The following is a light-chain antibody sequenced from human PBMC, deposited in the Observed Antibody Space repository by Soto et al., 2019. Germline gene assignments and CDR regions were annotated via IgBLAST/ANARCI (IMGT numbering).Light chain of an antibody. CDR1: QSVLHSSSNRNY. CDR3: QQSYTTPQT. J-gene: IGKJ1*01. CDR2: WAS. Sequence: DIVMTQSPDSLAVSQGERATINCKSSQSVLHSSSNRNYLAWYQQKSGQPPKLLIYWASTRGSGVPDRFSGSGSGADFPPSTGNVQAEDVAVYYCQQSYTTPQTFGQGTKVEIK. V-gene: IGKV4-1*01.